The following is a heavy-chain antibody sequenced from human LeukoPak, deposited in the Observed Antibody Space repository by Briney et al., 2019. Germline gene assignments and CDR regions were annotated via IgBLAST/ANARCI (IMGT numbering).Heavy chain of an antibody. Sequence: GGSLRLSCAASGFTFSSYSMNWVRQAPGKGLEWVSSISSSSSYIYYADSVKGRFTISRDNAKNSLYLQINSLRAEDTAVYYCARDSARYCSGGSCPQGDYWGQGTLVTVSS. J-gene: IGHJ4*02. V-gene: IGHV3-21*01. CDR1: GFTFSSYS. D-gene: IGHD2-15*01. CDR3: ARDSARYCSGGSCPQGDY. CDR2: ISSSSSYI.